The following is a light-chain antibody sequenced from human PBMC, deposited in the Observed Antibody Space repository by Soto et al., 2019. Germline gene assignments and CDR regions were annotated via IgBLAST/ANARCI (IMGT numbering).Light chain of an antibody. CDR1: QSVLYSSNNKNY. V-gene: IGKV4-1*01. CDR3: QQYYTNALT. Sequence: DIVMTQSPDSLAVSLGERATINCKSSQSVLYSSNNKNYLAWYQQKPGQPPKLLIYWASTRESGVPDRCSGSGSGTDFTRTLSSLEDEDVAVYYCQQYYTNALTFGGGTKVGVK. J-gene: IGKJ4*01. CDR2: WAS.